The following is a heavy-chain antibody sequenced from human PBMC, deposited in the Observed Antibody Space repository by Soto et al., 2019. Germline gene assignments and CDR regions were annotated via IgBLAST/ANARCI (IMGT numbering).Heavy chain of an antibody. D-gene: IGHD5-18*01. Sequence: PGESLKISCKGSGYSFTSCWISWVRQMPGKGLEWMGRIDPSDSYTAYSPPFQGHGPISPDKSISTAYLQRSRLKASDTAMYYCARLRGGYSYGDYYDGMDVWGQGTTVTVSS. V-gene: IGHV5-10-1*01. CDR3: ARLRGGYSYGDYYDGMDV. J-gene: IGHJ6*02. CDR2: IDPSDSYT. CDR1: GYSFTSCW.